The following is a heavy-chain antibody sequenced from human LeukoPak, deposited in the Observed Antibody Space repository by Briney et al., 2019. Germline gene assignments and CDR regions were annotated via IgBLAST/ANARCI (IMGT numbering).Heavy chain of an antibody. CDR1: GGCISSYY. Sequence: PSETLSLTCTVSGGCISSYYWSWIRQPPGKGLEWIGYIYYSGSTNYNPSLKSRVTISVDTSKNQFSLKLSSVTAADTAVYYCARGDTAMVIGVWGQGTMVTVSS. V-gene: IGHV4-59*01. CDR3: ARGDTAMVIGV. J-gene: IGHJ3*01. CDR2: IYYSGST. D-gene: IGHD5-18*01.